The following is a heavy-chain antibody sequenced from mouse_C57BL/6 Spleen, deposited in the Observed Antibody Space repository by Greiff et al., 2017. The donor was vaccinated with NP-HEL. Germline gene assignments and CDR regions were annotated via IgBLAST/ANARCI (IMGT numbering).Heavy chain of an antibody. V-gene: IGHV1-76*01. Sequence: VQLQQSGAELVRPGASVKLSCKASGYTFTDYYINWVKQRPGQGLEWIARIYPGSGNTYYNEKFKGKATLTAEKSSSTAYMQLSSLPSEDSAVYFCAREVLRNFDYWGQGTTLTVSS. J-gene: IGHJ2*01. CDR2: IYPGSGNT. CDR3: AREVLRNFDY. D-gene: IGHD1-1*01. CDR1: GYTFTDYY.